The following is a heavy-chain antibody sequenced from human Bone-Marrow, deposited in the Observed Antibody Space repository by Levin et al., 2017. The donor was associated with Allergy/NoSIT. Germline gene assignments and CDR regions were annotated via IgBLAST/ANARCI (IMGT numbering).Heavy chain of an antibody. V-gene: IGHV3-53*01. CDR1: GFSVTKSF. CDR3: VRERQGLGFGNYDQGPYFDS. CDR2: IYSGGTT. D-gene: IGHD3-10*01. Sequence: ASVKVSCAASGFSVTKSFMSWVRQAPGKGLECVSVIYSGGTTLYADSVKGRFTISRDNSKNTLFLQMNGLRAEDTAVYYCVRERQGLGFGNYDQGPYFDSWGQGALVTVSS. J-gene: IGHJ4*02.